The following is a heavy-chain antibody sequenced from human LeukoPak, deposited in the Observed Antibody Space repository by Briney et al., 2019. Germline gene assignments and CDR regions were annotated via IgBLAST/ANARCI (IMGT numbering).Heavy chain of an antibody. CDR1: GGSISSYY. J-gene: IGHJ6*02. CDR2: IYYSGST. Sequence: PSETLSLTCTVSGGSISSYYWSWIRQPPGKGLEWIGDIYYSGSTNYNPSLKSRVTISVDTSKNQFSLKLSSVTAADTAVYYCAGSMVRGVIMGYYYYGMDVWGQGTTVTVSS. V-gene: IGHV4-59*08. D-gene: IGHD3-10*01. CDR3: AGSMVRGVIMGYYYYGMDV.